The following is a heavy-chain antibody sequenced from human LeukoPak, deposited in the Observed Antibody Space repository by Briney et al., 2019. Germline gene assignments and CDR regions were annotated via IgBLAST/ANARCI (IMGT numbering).Heavy chain of an antibody. CDR3: AREGAHYGGNPYDAFDI. J-gene: IGHJ3*02. V-gene: IGHV4-59*01. CDR1: GGSISSYY. D-gene: IGHD4-23*01. CDR2: IYYSGST. Sequence: SETLSLTCTVSGGSISSYYWSWIRQPPGKGLEWIGYIYYSGSTNYNPSLKSRVTISVDTSKNQFSLKLSSVTAADTAVYYCAREGAHYGGNPYDAFDIWGQGQWSPSLQ.